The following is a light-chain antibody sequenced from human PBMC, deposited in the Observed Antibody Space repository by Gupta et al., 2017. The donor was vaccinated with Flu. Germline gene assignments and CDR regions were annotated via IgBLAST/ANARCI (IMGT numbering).Light chain of an antibody. CDR1: ESVSSN. V-gene: IGKV3-15*01. CDR3: QHYRHWPL. J-gene: IGKJ2*01. Sequence: SPATLSVSPGERVTLSCRASESVSSNLAWYQRKPGQHPRLLIYGASNRATGVPARFSGSGSGTDFTLTISSLQSEDSAIYDCQHYRHWPLFGQGTRLEVK. CDR2: GAS.